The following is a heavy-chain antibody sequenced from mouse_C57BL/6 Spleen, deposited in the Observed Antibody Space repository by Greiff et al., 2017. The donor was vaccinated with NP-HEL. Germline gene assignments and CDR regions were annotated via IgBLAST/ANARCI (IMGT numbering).Heavy chain of an antibody. V-gene: IGHV5-17*01. J-gene: IGHJ4*01. Sequence: VQLQQSGGGLVKPGGSLKLSCAASGFTFSDYGMHWVRQAPEKGLEWVAYISSGSSTIYYADTVKGRFTISRDNAKNTLFLQMTSLRSEDTAMYYCARHSNGPYYAMDYWGQGTSVTVSS. CDR2: ISSGSSTI. D-gene: IGHD2-5*01. CDR3: ARHSNGPYYAMDY. CDR1: GFTFSDYG.